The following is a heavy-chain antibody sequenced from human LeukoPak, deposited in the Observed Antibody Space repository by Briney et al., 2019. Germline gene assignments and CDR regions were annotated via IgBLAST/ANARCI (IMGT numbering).Heavy chain of an antibody. CDR2: ISGSGGST. CDR3: AKDILGNDAFDI. J-gene: IGHJ3*02. CDR1: GFAFSSYA. D-gene: IGHD7-27*01. V-gene: IGHV3-23*01. Sequence: GGSLRLSCAASGFAFSSYAMSWVRQAPGKGLEWVSAISGSGGSTYYADSVKGRFTISRDNSKNTLYLQMNSLRAEDTAVYYCAKDILGNDAFDIWGQGTMVTVSS.